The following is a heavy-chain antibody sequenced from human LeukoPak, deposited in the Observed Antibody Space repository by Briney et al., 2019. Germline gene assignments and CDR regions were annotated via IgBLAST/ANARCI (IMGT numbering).Heavy chain of an antibody. D-gene: IGHD1-26*01. J-gene: IGHJ4*02. Sequence: ASVKVSCKASGYTFTSYDINWVRQAPGQGLEWMGWISGDNGNTNYAQNLQGRVTMTTDTSTSTAYMELRSLRYDDTAVYYCARDRYGVRSGSCDYWGQGTLVTVSS. V-gene: IGHV1-18*01. CDR1: GYTFTSYD. CDR3: ARDRYGVRSGSCDY. CDR2: ISGDNGNT.